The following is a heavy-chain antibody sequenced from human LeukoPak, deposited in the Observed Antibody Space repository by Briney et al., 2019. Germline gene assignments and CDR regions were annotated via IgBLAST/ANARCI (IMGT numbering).Heavy chain of an antibody. Sequence: SVKLSCKASGRTLSSYAMSWVRQAPGQGLEWVAAIIPIFGPTYYAQTVKGRFHISTAKSTSAPYLELISLRSDDTAVYSCARGRGPYDYGDCGALEYWGQGTLVIVSS. J-gene: IGHJ4*02. D-gene: IGHD4-17*01. CDR2: IIPIFGPT. CDR1: GRTLSSYA. V-gene: IGHV1-69*05. CDR3: ARGRGPYDYGDCGALEY.